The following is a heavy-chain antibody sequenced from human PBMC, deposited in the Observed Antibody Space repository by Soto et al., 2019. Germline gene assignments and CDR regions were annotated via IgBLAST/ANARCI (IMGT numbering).Heavy chain of an antibody. CDR2: ISYDGSNK. Sequence: QVQLVESGGGVVQPGRSLRLSCAASGFTFSSYGMHWVRQAPGKGLEWVAVISYDGSNKYYADSVKGRFTISRDNSKNTLYLQMNSLRAEDTAVYYCAKDRLLWFGELSAFYYGMDVWGQGTTVTVSS. V-gene: IGHV3-30*18. J-gene: IGHJ6*02. CDR1: GFTFSSYG. D-gene: IGHD3-10*01. CDR3: AKDRLLWFGELSAFYYGMDV.